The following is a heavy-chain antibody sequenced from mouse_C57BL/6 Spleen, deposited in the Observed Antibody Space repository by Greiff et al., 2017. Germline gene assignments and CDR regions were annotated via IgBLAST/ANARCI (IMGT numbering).Heavy chain of an antibody. D-gene: IGHD1-1*01. V-gene: IGHV1-4*01. CDR2: INPSSGYT. J-gene: IGHJ4*01. CDR3: ARWTTVVDYAMDY. Sequence: QVQLKQSGAELARPGASVMMSCKASGYTFTSYTMHWVKQRPGQGLAWIGYINPSSGYTKYNQKFKDKATLTADKSSSTAYMQLSSLTSDDSAVYYCARWTTVVDYAMDYWSQGTSVTVSS. CDR1: GYTFTSYT.